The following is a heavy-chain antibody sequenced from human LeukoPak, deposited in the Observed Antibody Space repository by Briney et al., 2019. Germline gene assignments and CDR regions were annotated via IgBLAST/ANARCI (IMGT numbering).Heavy chain of an antibody. CDR3: ARLQLGMYYFDY. J-gene: IGHJ4*02. Sequence: TPSETLSLTCTVSGGSISSYYWSWIRQPPGKGLEWIGYIYYSGSTNYNPSLKSRVTISVDTSKNQFSLKLSSVTAADTAVYYCARLQLGMYYFDYWGQGTLVTVSS. V-gene: IGHV4-59*08. CDR2: IYYSGST. CDR1: GGSISSYY. D-gene: IGHD5-18*01.